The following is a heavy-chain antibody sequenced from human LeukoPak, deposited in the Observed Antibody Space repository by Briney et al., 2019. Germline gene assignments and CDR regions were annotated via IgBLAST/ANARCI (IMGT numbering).Heavy chain of an antibody. CDR3: ARDGGLYGDFSY. Sequence: SETLSLTCTVSGGSISSGGYYWSWIRQHPGKGLEWIGYIYYSGSTYYNPSLKSRVTISVDTSKNQFSLKLSSVTAADTAVYYCARDGGLYGDFSYWGQGTLVTVSS. V-gene: IGHV4-31*03. CDR2: IYYSGST. J-gene: IGHJ4*02. CDR1: GGSISSGGYY. D-gene: IGHD4-17*01.